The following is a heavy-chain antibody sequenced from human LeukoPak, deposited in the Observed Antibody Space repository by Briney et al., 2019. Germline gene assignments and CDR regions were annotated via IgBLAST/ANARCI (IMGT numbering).Heavy chain of an antibody. J-gene: IGHJ3*02. CDR2: IYYSGST. D-gene: IGHD3-3*01. CDR1: GGSISSSSYY. V-gene: IGHV4-39*07. CDR3: ARVDYDFWSGQGGAFDI. Sequence: PSETLSLTCTVSGGSISSSSYYWVWIRQPPGKGLEWIGSIYYSGSTYYNPSLKSRVTISVDTSKNQFSLKLSSVTAADTAVYYCARVDYDFWSGQGGAFDIWGQGTMVTVSS.